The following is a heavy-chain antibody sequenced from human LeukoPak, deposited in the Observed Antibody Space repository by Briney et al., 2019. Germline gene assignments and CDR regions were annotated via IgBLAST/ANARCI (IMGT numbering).Heavy chain of an antibody. Sequence: GSLRLSCAASGFTFSSYAMSWVRQAPGKGLEWVANIKQDGSEKYYVNSVKGRFTISRDNAKNSLYLQMNSLRAEDTAIYYCAREDDWNYEDYWGQGTLVTVSS. V-gene: IGHV3-7*01. CDR3: AREDDWNYEDY. CDR1: GFTFSSYA. D-gene: IGHD1-7*01. CDR2: IKQDGSEK. J-gene: IGHJ4*02.